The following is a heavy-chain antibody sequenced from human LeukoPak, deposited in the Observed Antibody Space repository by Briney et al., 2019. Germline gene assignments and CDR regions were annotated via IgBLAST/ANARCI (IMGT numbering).Heavy chain of an antibody. CDR2: INTDTGNP. J-gene: IGHJ4*02. CDR1: GYTFTTYA. D-gene: IGHD3-3*01. Sequence: GASVKVSCKASGYTFTTYAMNWVRQAPGQGLEWMGWINTDTGNPTYAQGFTGRFVFSLDTSVSTAYLQISSLKAEDTAVYYCARVNGSPTTLNKPQGFFLEWLTTVDYWGQGTLVTVSS. CDR3: ARVNGSPTTLNKPQGFFLEWLTTVDY. V-gene: IGHV7-4-1*02.